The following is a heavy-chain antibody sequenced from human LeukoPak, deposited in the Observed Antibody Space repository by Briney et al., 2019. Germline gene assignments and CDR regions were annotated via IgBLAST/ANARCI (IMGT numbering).Heavy chain of an antibody. Sequence: SETLSLTCTVSGGSISTYYWSWIRQPPGKGLEWIGYIFYSGSTNYNPSLKSRVTISVDTSRTQFSLKLSSVTAADTAVYYCARFTSWFHFDYWGQGTQVTVSS. CDR3: ARFTSWFHFDY. CDR2: IFYSGST. J-gene: IGHJ4*02. CDR1: GGSISTYY. V-gene: IGHV4-59*08. D-gene: IGHD2-2*01.